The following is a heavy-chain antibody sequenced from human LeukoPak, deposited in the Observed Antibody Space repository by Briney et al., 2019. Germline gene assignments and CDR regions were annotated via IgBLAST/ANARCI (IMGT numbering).Heavy chain of an antibody. CDR3: ARGSSMVRGVMNYYYYGMDV. D-gene: IGHD3-10*01. Sequence: SETLSLTCTVSGGSISSYYWSWIRQPPGKGLEWIGYIYYSGSTNYNPSLKSRATISVDTSKNQFSLKLSSVTAADTAVYYCARGSSMVRGVMNYYYYGMDVWGQGTTVTVSS. J-gene: IGHJ6*02. V-gene: IGHV4-59*01. CDR1: GGSISSYY. CDR2: IYYSGST.